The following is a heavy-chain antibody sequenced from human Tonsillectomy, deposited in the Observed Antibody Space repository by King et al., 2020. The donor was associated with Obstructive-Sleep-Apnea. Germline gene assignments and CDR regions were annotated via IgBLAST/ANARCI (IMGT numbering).Heavy chain of an antibody. D-gene: IGHD3-9*01. Sequence: VQLQQSGPGLVKPAQTLSLTCAISGDRVASNSAAWNWIRQSPSRGLEWLVRTYYRSKWYKDYSVSLISRITINPDTSKNQFSLQLNSVTPEDTAVYYCARGPLDILTGYGLDYWGQGTLVTVSS. CDR1: GDRVASNSAA. CDR2: TYYRSKWYK. J-gene: IGHJ4*02. CDR3: ARGPLDILTGYGLDY. V-gene: IGHV6-1*01.